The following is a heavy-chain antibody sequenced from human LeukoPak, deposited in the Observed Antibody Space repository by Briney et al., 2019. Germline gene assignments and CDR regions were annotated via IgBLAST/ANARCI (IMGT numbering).Heavy chain of an antibody. CDR3: AREVIVVVPAAMTSYYYMDV. CDR1: GGSISSYY. CDR2: IYYSGST. D-gene: IGHD2-2*01. Sequence: PSETLSLTCTVSGGSISSYYWSWIRQPPGKGLEWIGYIYYSGSTNYNPSLKSRVTISVDTSKNQFSLKLSSVTAADTAVYYCAREVIVVVPAAMTSYYYMDVWGKGTTVTISS. J-gene: IGHJ6*03. V-gene: IGHV4-59*01.